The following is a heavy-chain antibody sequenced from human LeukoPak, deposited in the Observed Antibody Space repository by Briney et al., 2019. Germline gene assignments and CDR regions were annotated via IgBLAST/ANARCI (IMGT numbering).Heavy chain of an antibody. Sequence: GESLKISCKGSGYSFTSYWIGWVRQMPGKGLEWMGIIYPGDSDTRYSPSFQGQVTISADRSISTAYLQWSSLKASDTAMYYCPTFDWLLYLDYWGQGTLVTVSS. CDR1: GYSFTSYW. CDR2: IYPGDSDT. D-gene: IGHD3-9*01. J-gene: IGHJ4*02. V-gene: IGHV5-51*01. CDR3: PTFDWLLYLDY.